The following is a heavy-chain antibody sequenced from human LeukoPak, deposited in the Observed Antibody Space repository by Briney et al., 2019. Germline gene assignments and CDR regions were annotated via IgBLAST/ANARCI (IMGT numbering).Heavy chain of an antibody. CDR3: ARVVDTPMVLYGAFDI. Sequence: GRSLRLSCAASGFTFDDYAMHWVRQAPGKGLEWVSGISWNSGSIGYADSVKGRFTISRDNAKNSLYLQMNSLRAEDMAVYYCARVVDTPMVLYGAFDIWGQGTMVTVSS. V-gene: IGHV3-9*03. J-gene: IGHJ3*02. CDR2: ISWNSGSI. CDR1: GFTFDDYA. D-gene: IGHD5-18*01.